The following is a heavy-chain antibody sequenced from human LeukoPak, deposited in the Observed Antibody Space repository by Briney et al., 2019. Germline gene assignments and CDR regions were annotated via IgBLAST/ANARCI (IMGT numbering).Heavy chain of an antibody. CDR2: ISWNSGSI. J-gene: IGHJ4*02. Sequence: PGRSLRLSCAASGFTFDDYAMHWVRQAPGKGLEWVSGISWNSGSIGYADSVKGQFTISRDNAKNSLYLQMNSLRAEDTALYYCAKDNSDYYDSSGYYVSWGQGTLVTVSS. CDR1: GFTFDDYA. D-gene: IGHD3-22*01. V-gene: IGHV3-9*01. CDR3: AKDNSDYYDSSGYYVS.